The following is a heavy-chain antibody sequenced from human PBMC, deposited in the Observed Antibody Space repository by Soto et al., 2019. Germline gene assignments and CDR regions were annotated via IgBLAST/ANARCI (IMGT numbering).Heavy chain of an antibody. V-gene: IGHV1-46*03. CDR1: GYTFTTYG. D-gene: IGHD6-19*01. CDR2: INPSSGST. Sequence: GASVKVSCKASGYTFTTYGISWARQTPGLGLQWMGRINPSSGSTNYAQKFQGRVTMTRDTSTTTAYMELSSLRSDDTAVYYCARGEVHSSGWNFDYWGQGTQVTVS. CDR3: ARGEVHSSGWNFDY. J-gene: IGHJ4*02.